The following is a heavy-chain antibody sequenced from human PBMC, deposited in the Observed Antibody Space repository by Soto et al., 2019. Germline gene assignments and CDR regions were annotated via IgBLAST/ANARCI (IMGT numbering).Heavy chain of an antibody. J-gene: IGHJ4*03. CDR1: GGTFSSYA. Sequence: ASVKVSCRAYGGTFSSYAISWVRQAPGQGLEWMGVINPTGGRASYAPKFQGRVTLTRDTSTSTAYMELSSLRSDDTAVYFCSRLTTMVREINDDPFDFWGQGTLVTVSS. CDR3: SRLTTMVREINDDPFDF. V-gene: IGHV1-46*03. CDR2: INPTGGRA. D-gene: IGHD3-10*01.